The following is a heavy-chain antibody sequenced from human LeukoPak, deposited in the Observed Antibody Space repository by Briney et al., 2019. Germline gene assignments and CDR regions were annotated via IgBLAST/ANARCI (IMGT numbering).Heavy chain of an antibody. CDR2: IYSSGST. Sequence: PSGTLSLTCTVSGGSITSSSYYWGWIRQPPGKGLEWIGSIYSSGSTYYNPSLKSRVTISVDTSKNQFSLKLNSVTAADTAVYYCARSGSGYLRYYFDYWGQGTLVTVSS. CDR1: GGSITSSSYY. CDR3: ARSGSGYLRYYFDY. D-gene: IGHD5-12*01. V-gene: IGHV4-39*07. J-gene: IGHJ4*02.